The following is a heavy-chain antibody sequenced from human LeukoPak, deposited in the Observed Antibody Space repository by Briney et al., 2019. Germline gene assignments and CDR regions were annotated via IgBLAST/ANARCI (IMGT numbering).Heavy chain of an antibody. CDR2: TSGSGGAT. CDR1: GFTFSTNA. V-gene: IGHV3-23*01. J-gene: IGHJ5*02. Sequence: GGSLRLSCAASGFTFSTNAMSWVRQAPGKGLEWVSGTSGSGGATYYADSVKGRFSISRDNSKNTLYLQMNSLRAEDTAIYYCAKSPQWLVPSWFDPWGQGTLVTVSS. D-gene: IGHD6-19*01. CDR3: AKSPQWLVPSWFDP.